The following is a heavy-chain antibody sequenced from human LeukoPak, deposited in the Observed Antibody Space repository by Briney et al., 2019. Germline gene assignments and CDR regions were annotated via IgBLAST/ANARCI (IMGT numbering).Heavy chain of an antibody. CDR1: GFTFSTYW. D-gene: IGHD2-15*01. CDR3: ARGGYRQKEF. J-gene: IGHJ4*02. CDR2: IKPDGSEK. Sequence: GGSLRLSCAASGFTFSTYWMTWVRQAPGKGLEWVAIIKPDGSEKWYVDSVKGRFTISRDNAKNSLYLQMNSLSVEDTAVYYCARGGYRQKEFWGQGTLVTVSS. V-gene: IGHV3-7*01.